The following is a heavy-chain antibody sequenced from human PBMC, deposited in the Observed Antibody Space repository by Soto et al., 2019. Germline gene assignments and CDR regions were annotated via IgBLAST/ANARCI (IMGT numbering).Heavy chain of an antibody. CDR1: GFTFKNYA. D-gene: IGHD2-15*01. CDR3: AKEELYCSGCSCLYYFDY. J-gene: IGHJ4*02. CDR2: ISGSGDTT. Sequence: EVQLLESGGGLEQPGGSLRLSCAASGFTFKNYAMSWVRQAPGKGLEWVSAISGSGDTTYYADSVKGRFTISRDNSKNTLYLQINSLRAEDTAVYYCAKEELYCSGCSCLYYFDYWGQGTLVTVSS. V-gene: IGHV3-23*01.